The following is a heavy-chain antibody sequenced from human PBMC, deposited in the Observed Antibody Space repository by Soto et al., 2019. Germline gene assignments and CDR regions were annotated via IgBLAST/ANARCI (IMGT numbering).Heavy chain of an antibody. CDR1: DGSISSGGYY. J-gene: IGHJ6*02. D-gene: IGHD4-4*01. CDR3: ARAGSNLSGPYYYYGMDV. CDR2: IYYSGST. V-gene: IGHV4-31*03. Sequence: SETLSLTFTVSDGSISSGGYYWSWIRQHPGKGLEWIGYIYYSGSTYYNPSLKSRVTIAVDTSKNQFSLKLSSVTAADTAVYYCARAGSNLSGPYYYYGMDVWGQGTAVTVSS.